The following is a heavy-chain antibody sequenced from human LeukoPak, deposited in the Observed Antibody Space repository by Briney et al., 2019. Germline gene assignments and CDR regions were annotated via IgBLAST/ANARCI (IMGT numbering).Heavy chain of an antibody. CDR1: GFTFGDYA. CDR2: IRRKPFGGTP. D-gene: IGHD3-10*01. Sequence: GGSLRLSCTAYGFTFGDYALTWVRQAQGKGLEWVGFIRRKPFGGTPEYAASVQGRFTISRDDSKNIAYLQMDSLKREDTAVYYCTRDRGVPRPYYYGMDVWGKGTTVSVSS. CDR3: TRDRGVPRPYYYGMDV. V-gene: IGHV3-49*04. J-gene: IGHJ6*04.